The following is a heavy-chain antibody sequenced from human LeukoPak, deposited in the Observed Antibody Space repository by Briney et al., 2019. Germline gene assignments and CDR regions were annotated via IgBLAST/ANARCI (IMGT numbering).Heavy chain of an antibody. D-gene: IGHD2-2*01. J-gene: IGHJ4*02. CDR2: ISSSSSTI. CDR3: ASLYCSSTSCL. Sequence: GGSLRLSCAASGFTFSSYSMNWVRQAPGKGLEWVSYISSSSSTIYYADSVKGRFTISRDNAKNSLYLQMNSLRAEDTAVYYCASLYCSSTSCLWGQGTLVTVSS. CDR1: GFTFSSYS. V-gene: IGHV3-48*04.